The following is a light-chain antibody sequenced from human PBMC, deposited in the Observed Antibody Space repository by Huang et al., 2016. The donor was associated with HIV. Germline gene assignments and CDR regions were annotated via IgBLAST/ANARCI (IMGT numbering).Light chain of an antibody. CDR3: QQSYSALGLT. V-gene: IGKV1-39*01. CDR2: VAS. CDR1: PFIGTY. J-gene: IGKJ4*01. Sequence: DIQMTRSPSSLSASVGDRVTIACRAIPFIGTYLNWYQQKRGKSPRLLIHVASSLHSGVQSRLSGSGSGTDFTLTISSLQPEDFATYSCQQSYSALGLTFGGGTKVEIK.